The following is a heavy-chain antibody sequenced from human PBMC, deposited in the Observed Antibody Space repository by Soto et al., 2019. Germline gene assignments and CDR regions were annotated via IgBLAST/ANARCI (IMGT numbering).Heavy chain of an antibody. V-gene: IGHV5-51*01. CDR3: ARQVSTGGHY. CDR2: IYPGDSDT. CDR1: GCSFATYW. Sequence: PGESRKISCKGSGCSFATYWIGWVRHMPGKGLEWMAIIYPGDSDTRYSPSFQGQVTISADKSISTAYLQWNSLKASDTAMYYCARQVSTGGHYWGQGTLVTVSS. D-gene: IGHD2-8*02. J-gene: IGHJ4*02.